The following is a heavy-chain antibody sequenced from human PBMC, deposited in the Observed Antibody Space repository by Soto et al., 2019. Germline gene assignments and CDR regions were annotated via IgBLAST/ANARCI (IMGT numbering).Heavy chain of an antibody. Sequence: SGKVCCNASGRTFSIYAISWEQQAPGQGLEWMGGIIPIFGTANYAQKFQGRVRITADESTSTAYMELSSLRSEDTAVYYCARDQSGRSPYYYYGMDVWGQGTTFTVS. CDR2: IIPIFGTA. CDR3: ARDQSGRSPYYYYGMDV. CDR1: GRTFSIYA. J-gene: IGHJ6*02. V-gene: IGHV1-69*01. D-gene: IGHD2-15*01.